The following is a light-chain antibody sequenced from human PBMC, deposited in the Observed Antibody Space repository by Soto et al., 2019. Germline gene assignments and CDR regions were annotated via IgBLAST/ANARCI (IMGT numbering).Light chain of an antibody. CDR3: QQRGKWPST. J-gene: IGKJ2*02. CDR2: DTY. Sequence: EIVLTQSPGTLSLSPGERATLSCRASQSVNNKYVAWYQQKLGQAPRLLIYDTYTRATGVGARFTGSGSATDFSLTITSLEPEDFAVYFCQQRGKWPSTFGPGTKVDIK. CDR1: QSVNNKY. V-gene: IGKV3-11*01.